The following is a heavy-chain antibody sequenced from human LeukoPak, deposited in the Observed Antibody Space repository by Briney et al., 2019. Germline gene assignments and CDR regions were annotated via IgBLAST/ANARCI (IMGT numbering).Heavy chain of an antibody. D-gene: IGHD3-10*01. J-gene: IGHJ4*02. Sequence: ASVKVSCKASGYTFTGYGISWVRQAPGQGLEWMGWISAYNGNTNYAQKLQGRVTMTTDTSTSTAYMELRSLRSDDTAVYYCARDLRITMVRGVIIPNGYWGQGTLVTVSS. CDR2: ISAYNGNT. CDR1: GYTFTGYG. CDR3: ARDLRITMVRGVIIPNGY. V-gene: IGHV1-18*01.